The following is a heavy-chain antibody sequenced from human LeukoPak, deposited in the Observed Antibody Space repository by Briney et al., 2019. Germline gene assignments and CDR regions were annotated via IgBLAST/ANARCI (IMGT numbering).Heavy chain of an antibody. D-gene: IGHD5-24*01. CDR2: IYPDDSDT. V-gene: IGHV5-51*01. CDR1: GYSLPNYW. J-gene: IGHJ4*02. Sequence: LGESLKISCKGSGYSLPNYWIGWVRQMPGKGLEWMGIIYPDDSDTRHSRSFQGQVTFSADKSISTAYLQWSSLDASDTAMYYCARLRKARRDGYNFGFDAWGQGTLVTVSS. CDR3: ARLRKARRDGYNFGFDA.